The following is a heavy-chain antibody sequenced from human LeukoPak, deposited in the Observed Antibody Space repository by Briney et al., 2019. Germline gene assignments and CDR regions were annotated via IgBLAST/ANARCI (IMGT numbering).Heavy chain of an antibody. V-gene: IGHV3-7*01. CDR1: GFTFSSYW. J-gene: IGHJ6*02. D-gene: IGHD3-3*01. Sequence: PGGSLRLSCAASGFTFSSYWMSWVRQAPGKGLEWVANIKQDGSEKYYVDSVKGRFTISRDNAKNSLYLQVNSLRAEDTAVYYCARVEYYDFWSGQYYYYYYGMDVWGQGTTVTVSS. CDR3: ARVEYYDFWSGQYYYYYYGMDV. CDR2: IKQDGSEK.